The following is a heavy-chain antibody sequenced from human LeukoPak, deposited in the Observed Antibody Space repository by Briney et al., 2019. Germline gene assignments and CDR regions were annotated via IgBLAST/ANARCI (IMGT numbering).Heavy chain of an antibody. D-gene: IGHD3-10*01. CDR2: IYTIGST. V-gene: IGHV4-4*09. J-gene: IGHJ5*02. CDR3: ARHLGIRDCWFDP. Sequence: SETLSVTCTDSGGSISSYYWSWIRQPPGKGLEWIGYIYTIGSTNYNPSLKSRVTISVDTSKNQFSLKLSSVTAADTAVYYCARHLGIRDCWFDPWGQGTLVTVSS. CDR1: GGSISSYY.